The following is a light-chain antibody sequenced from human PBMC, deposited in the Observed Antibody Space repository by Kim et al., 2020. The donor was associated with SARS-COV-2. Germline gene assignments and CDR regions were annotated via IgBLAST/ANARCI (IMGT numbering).Light chain of an antibody. Sequence: SSELTQDPAVSVALGQTVRITCQGDSLRSYYASWNQQKPGQAPVLVIYGKNNRPSGIPDRFSGSSSGNTASLTITGAQAEDEADYYCNSRDSSGNHLVFGGGTQLTVL. CDR2: GKN. CDR3: NSRDSSGNHLV. CDR1: SLRSYY. J-gene: IGLJ3*02. V-gene: IGLV3-19*01.